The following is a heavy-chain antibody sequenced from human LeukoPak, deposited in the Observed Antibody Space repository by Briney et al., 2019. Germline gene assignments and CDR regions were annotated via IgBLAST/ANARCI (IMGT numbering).Heavy chain of an antibody. V-gene: IGHV4-59*01. CDR3: ARYIAAAGTFAFDI. CDR1: GGSISSYY. D-gene: IGHD6-13*01. J-gene: IGHJ3*02. CDR2: IYYSGST. Sequence: PSETLSLTCTVSGGSISSYYWSWIRQPPGKGLEWIGYIYYSGSTNYNPSLKSRVTISVDTSKNQFSLKLTSMTAADTAAYYCARYIAAAGTFAFDIWGQGTMVTVSS.